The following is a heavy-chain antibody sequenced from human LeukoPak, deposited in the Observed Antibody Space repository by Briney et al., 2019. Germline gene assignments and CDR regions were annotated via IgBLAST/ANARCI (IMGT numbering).Heavy chain of an antibody. J-gene: IGHJ1*01. CDR1: GGSFSGYY. V-gene: IGHV4-34*01. D-gene: IGHD3-22*01. CDR3: ARWAYDSSGYLFQH. Sequence: SETLSLTCAVYGGSFSGYYWSWIRQPPGKGLKWIGEINHSGSTNYNPSLKSRVTISVDTSKNQFSLKLSSVTAADTAVYYCARWAYDSSGYLFQHWGQGTLVTVSS. CDR2: INHSGST.